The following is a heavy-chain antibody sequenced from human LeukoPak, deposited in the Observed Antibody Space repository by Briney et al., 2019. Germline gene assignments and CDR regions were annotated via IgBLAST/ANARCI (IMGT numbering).Heavy chain of an antibody. CDR2: ISYSGSP. CDR1: GASISSYY. CDR3: ARVVAGKFDY. J-gene: IGHJ4*02. V-gene: IGHV4-59*08. D-gene: IGHD6-19*01. Sequence: SETLSLTCTVSGASISSYYWSWIRQPPGKGLEWIGYISYSGSPNYNPSLKSRVTISADTSKNQFSLNLSSVTAADTAVYYCARVVAGKFDYWGQGTLVTVSS.